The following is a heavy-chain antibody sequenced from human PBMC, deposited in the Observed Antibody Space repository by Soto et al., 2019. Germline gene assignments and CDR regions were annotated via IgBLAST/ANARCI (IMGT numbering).Heavy chain of an antibody. CDR2: IIPIFGTA. CDR1: GGTFSIYA. J-gene: IGHJ5*02. CDR3: ARTPGDILTGYYRELWFDP. D-gene: IGHD3-9*01. V-gene: IGHV1-69*13. Sequence: SVKVSCKASGGTFSIYAISWVLQSPLQWLDWMGGIIPIFGTANYAQKFQGRVTITADESTSTAYMELSSLRSEDTAVYYCARTPGDILTGYYRELWFDPWGQGTLVTVSS.